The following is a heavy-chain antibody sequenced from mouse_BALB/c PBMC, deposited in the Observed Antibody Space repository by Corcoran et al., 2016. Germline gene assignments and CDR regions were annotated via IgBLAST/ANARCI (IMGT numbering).Heavy chain of an antibody. J-gene: IGHJ4*01. CDR1: GYTFTNYG. Sequence: QIQLVQSGPELKKPGETVKISCKASGYTFTNYGMNWVKQAPGKGLKGMGWINTYTGEPTYADDFKGRFAFSLETSASTAYLQINNLKGEDTATYFCAREPRAMDYWGQGTSVTVSS. CDR2: INTYTGEP. CDR3: AREPRAMDY. V-gene: IGHV9-3-1*01.